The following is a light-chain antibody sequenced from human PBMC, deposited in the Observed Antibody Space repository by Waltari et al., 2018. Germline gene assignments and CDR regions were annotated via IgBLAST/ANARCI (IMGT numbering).Light chain of an antibody. CDR3: QSYDTSLRVV. CDR1: GSNIGAGYA. V-gene: IGLV1-40*01. Sequence: QSVLTQPPSVSGAPGQKVTISCTGRGSNIGAGYAVHWYQQLPRAAPKLLIYGSTSRPLGVPDRFFGSTSGTSASLAITGLQAEDEGDYYCQSYDTSLRVVFGGGTKLTVL. J-gene: IGLJ3*02. CDR2: GST.